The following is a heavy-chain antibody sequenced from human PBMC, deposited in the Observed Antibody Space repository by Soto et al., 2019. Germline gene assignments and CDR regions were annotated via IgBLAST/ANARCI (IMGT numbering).Heavy chain of an antibody. D-gene: IGHD3-3*01. Sequence: LRXXXXXSGFAVXSSYMTWVRQAPGKGLEWVSGVYSGATTSYADSVKGRFTISRDNSENTVSLQMSGLRVEDTAVYYCARLGTYYESWSGLSGLDVWGQGTTVTVSS. CDR1: GFAVXSSY. V-gene: IGHV3-53*01. CDR3: ARLGTYYESWSGLSGLDV. J-gene: IGHJ6*02. CDR2: VYSGATT.